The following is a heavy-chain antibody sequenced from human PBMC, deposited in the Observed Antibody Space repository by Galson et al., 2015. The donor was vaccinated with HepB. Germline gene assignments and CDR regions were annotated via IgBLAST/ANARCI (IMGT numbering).Heavy chain of an antibody. CDR2: INHSGST. V-gene: IGHV4-34*01. CDR3: ARDRLGYCTNGVCYTPYYYYYYMDV. CDR1: GGSFSGYY. D-gene: IGHD2-8*01. J-gene: IGHJ6*03. Sequence: ETLSLTCAVYGGSFSGYYWSWIRQPPGKGLEWIGEINHSGSTNYNPSLKSRVTISVDTSKNQFSLKLSSVTAADTAVYYCARDRLGYCTNGVCYTPYYYYYYMDVWGKGTTVTVSS.